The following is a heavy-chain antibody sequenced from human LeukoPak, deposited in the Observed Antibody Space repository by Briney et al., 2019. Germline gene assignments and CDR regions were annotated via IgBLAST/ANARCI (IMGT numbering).Heavy chain of an antibody. CDR1: GGSFSGYY. V-gene: IGHV4-34*01. CDR2: INHSGST. Sequence: SETLSLTCAVYGGSFSGYYWSWIRQPPGKGLEWIGEINHSGSTNYNPSLKSRVTISVDTSKNQFSLKLSSVTAADTAVYHCARGDEQWLEWYFDLWGRGTLVTVSS. J-gene: IGHJ2*01. D-gene: IGHD6-19*01. CDR3: ARGDEQWLEWYFDL.